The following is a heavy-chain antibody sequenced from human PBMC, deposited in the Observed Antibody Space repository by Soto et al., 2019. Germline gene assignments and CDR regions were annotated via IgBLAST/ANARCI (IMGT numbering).Heavy chain of an antibody. D-gene: IGHD3-22*01. CDR2: IKQDGSEK. V-gene: IGHV3-7*05. Sequence: PGGSLRLSCAASGFTFSSYWMSWVRQAPGKGLEWVANIKQDGSEKYYVDSVKGRFTISRDNAKNSLYLQMNSLRAEDTAVYYCARDQAHSSGYYPGAYDFWGQGTMVTVSS. CDR1: GFTFSSYW. J-gene: IGHJ3*01. CDR3: ARDQAHSSGYYPGAYDF.